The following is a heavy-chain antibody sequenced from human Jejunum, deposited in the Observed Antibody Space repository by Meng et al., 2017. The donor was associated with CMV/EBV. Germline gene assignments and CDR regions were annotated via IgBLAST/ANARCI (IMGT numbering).Heavy chain of an antibody. J-gene: IGHJ4*02. CDR3: ARAYSSSCRVDY. D-gene: IGHD6-6*01. Sequence: SGGSISSDYWNWIRQPPGKGLEWMEYIYYSEGTNYSPSLKSRVTISVDTSKNQFSLNLSSVTAADTAVYYCARAYSSSCRVDYWGQGTLVTVSS. V-gene: IGHV4-59*13. CDR1: GGSISSDY. CDR2: IYYSEGT.